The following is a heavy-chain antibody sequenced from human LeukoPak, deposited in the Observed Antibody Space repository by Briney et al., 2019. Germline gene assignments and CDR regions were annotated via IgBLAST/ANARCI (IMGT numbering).Heavy chain of an antibody. V-gene: IGHV5-51*01. CDR3: ARLWVATLDS. CDR1: GYSFSTYW. Sequence: GESLKISCKGSGYSFSTYWIAWVRQMPGKGLEWMGIFYPGDSDTRYSPSFQGQVTISADKSISTAYLQWSSLKASDTAMYYCARLWVATLDSWGQGTLVTVSS. CDR2: FYPGDSDT. D-gene: IGHD5-12*01. J-gene: IGHJ4*02.